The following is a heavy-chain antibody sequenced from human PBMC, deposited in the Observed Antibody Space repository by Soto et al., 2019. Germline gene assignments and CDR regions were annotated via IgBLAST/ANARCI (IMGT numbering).Heavy chain of an antibody. Sequence: PGGSLRLSCAASGFTVSNNYMTWVRQAPGKGLEWVSLIYSGGTTYYADSVKGRFTISRDHSTNTLYLQMNSLRGEDTAVYYCARGGYSSGWYIDYWGQGTLVTVSS. J-gene: IGHJ4*02. CDR1: GFTVSNNY. D-gene: IGHD6-19*01. CDR2: IYSGGTT. V-gene: IGHV3-53*01. CDR3: ARGGYSSGWYIDY.